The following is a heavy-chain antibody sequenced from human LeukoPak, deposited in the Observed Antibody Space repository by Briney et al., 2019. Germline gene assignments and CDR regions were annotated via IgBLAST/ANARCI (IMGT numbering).Heavy chain of an antibody. Sequence: SVKVSCKASGGTFSSYAISWVRQAPGQGLEWMGRIIPIFGTANYAQKFQGRVTITTDESTSTAYMELCSLRSEDTAVYYCARVAVAQGAPDYWGQGTLVTVSS. V-gene: IGHV1-69*05. D-gene: IGHD6-19*01. J-gene: IGHJ4*02. CDR1: GGTFSSYA. CDR3: ARVAVAQGAPDY. CDR2: IIPIFGTA.